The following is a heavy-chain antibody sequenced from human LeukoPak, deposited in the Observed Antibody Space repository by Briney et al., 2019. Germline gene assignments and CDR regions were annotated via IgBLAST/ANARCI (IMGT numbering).Heavy chain of an antibody. Sequence: ASVKVSCKASGYTFTSYGISWVRQAPGQGLEWIAWISAYNGNPTYAQNLQGRVTVTTDTSTNTAYMELRSLTSDDTAVYFCARAGQGYYYDTSAYYFDYWGQGTLVTVSS. CDR2: ISAYNGNP. CDR3: ARAGQGYYYDTSAYYFDY. J-gene: IGHJ4*02. CDR1: GYTFTSYG. V-gene: IGHV1-18*01. D-gene: IGHD3-22*01.